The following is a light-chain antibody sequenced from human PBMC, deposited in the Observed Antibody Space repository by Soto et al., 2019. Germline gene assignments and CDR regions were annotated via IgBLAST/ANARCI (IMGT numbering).Light chain of an antibody. CDR1: SSDVGGYNS. CDR3: SSYTTNTGLEYV. J-gene: IGLJ1*01. Sequence: QLVLTQPASVSGSPGQSITISCTGTSSDVGGYNSVSWYQHHPGKAPKLMIYEVSNRPSGVSDRFSGSKSGNTASLTISGLQAEDEADYYCSSYTTNTGLEYVFGTGTKVTVL. V-gene: IGLV2-14*01. CDR2: EVS.